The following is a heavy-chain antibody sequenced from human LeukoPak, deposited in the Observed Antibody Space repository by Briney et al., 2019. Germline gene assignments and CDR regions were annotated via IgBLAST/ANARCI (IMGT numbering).Heavy chain of an antibody. CDR2: INPNSGDT. CDR3: ARDKGRDGYTAFDY. CDR1: GYTFTAYY. V-gene: IGHV1-2*06. J-gene: IGHJ4*02. Sequence: ASVKVSCKASGYTFTAYYMHWVRQAPGQGLEWMGRINPNSGDTNYAQKFQGRVTITRDTSISTAYMELSRLRSDDTAVYYCARDKGRDGYTAFDYWDQGTLVTVSS. D-gene: IGHD5-24*01.